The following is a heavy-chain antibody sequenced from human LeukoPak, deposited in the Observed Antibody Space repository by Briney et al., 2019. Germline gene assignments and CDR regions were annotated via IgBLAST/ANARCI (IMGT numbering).Heavy chain of an antibody. Sequence: GGSLRLSCAASGFTFSSCEMNWVRQAPGKGLEWVSYISSSGSTIYYADSVKGRFTISRDNAKNSLYLQMNSLRAEDTAVYYCARESRDYGDYPPLPYGMDVWGQGTTVTVSS. CDR3: ARESRDYGDYPPLPYGMDV. V-gene: IGHV3-48*03. CDR2: ISSSGSTI. J-gene: IGHJ6*02. CDR1: GFTFSSCE. D-gene: IGHD4-17*01.